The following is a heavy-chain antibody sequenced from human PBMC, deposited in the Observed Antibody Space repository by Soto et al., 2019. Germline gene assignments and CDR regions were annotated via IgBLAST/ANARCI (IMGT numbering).Heavy chain of an antibody. J-gene: IGHJ6*03. D-gene: IGHD3-10*01. CDR3: ARGNRDYFYYMDV. Sequence: QVQLQESGPGLVKPSGTLSLTCAVSSGSISTSNWWSWVRQPPGQGLEWIGEIYRSGSTNYNPSLKSRVTTSVDKSENQCSLKLSSVTAADTAVYYCARGNRDYFYYMDVWGKGTTVTVSS. V-gene: IGHV4-4*02. CDR2: IYRSGST. CDR1: SGSISTSNW.